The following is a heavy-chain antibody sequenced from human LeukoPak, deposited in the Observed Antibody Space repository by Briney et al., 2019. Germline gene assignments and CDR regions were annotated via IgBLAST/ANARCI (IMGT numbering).Heavy chain of an antibody. V-gene: IGHV1-69*01. CDR2: IIPIFGTA. J-gene: IGHJ6*03. CDR1: GGTFSSYA. CDR3: ARDPSNTRGYYFYMDV. Sequence: SVKVSCKASGGTFSSYAISWVRQAPGQGLEWMGGIIPIFGTANYAQKFQGRVTITADESTSTAYMELSSLRSEDTAVYYCARDPSNTRGYYFYMDVWGKGTTVTVSS. D-gene: IGHD2-8*01.